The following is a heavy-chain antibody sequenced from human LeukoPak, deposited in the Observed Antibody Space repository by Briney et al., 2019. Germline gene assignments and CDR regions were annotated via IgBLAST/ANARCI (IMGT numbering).Heavy chain of an antibody. CDR1: GGSISSYY. CDR2: IYYSGST. V-gene: IGHV4-59*01. Sequence: SETLSLTCTVSGGSISSYYWSWIRQPPGKVLEWIGYIYYSGSTNYNPSLKSRVTISVDTSKNQFSLKLSSVTAADTAVYYCARLYEFDAFDIWGQGTMVTVSS. D-gene: IGHD2/OR15-2a*01. CDR3: ARLYEFDAFDI. J-gene: IGHJ3*02.